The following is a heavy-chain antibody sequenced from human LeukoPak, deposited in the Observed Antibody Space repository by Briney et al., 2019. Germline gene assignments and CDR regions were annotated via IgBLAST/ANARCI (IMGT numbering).Heavy chain of an antibody. CDR2: IKQDGSEK. CDR1: GFTFSSSW. J-gene: IGHJ4*02. D-gene: IGHD1-26*01. V-gene: IGHV3-7*01. CDR3: ARGKAYSGSYYGIFDY. Sequence: GGALRLSCAASGFTFSSSWMNWVRQAPGRGLEWVANIKQDGSEKYYVDSVKGRFTISRDNAKNSLYLQLNNLRAEDTAVYYCARGKAYSGSYYGIFDYWGQGTLVTVSS.